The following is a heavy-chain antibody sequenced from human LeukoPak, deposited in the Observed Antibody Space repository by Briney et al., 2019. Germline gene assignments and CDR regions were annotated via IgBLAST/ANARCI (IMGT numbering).Heavy chain of an antibody. Sequence: GGSLRLSCAASGVTFSDYAMSGVRQAPGKGLEGVSDISGRGYSTYYADSVKGRFTISRDKSKNTVYLQMNSLRAEDTAVYYCAILGYCSGGSCYHAIYFDYWGQGTLVTVSS. D-gene: IGHD2-15*01. V-gene: IGHV3-23*01. CDR1: GVTFSDYA. CDR2: ISGRGYST. J-gene: IGHJ4*02. CDR3: AILGYCSGGSCYHAIYFDY.